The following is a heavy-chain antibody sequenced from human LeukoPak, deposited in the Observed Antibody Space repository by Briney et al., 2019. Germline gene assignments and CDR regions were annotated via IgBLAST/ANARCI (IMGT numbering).Heavy chain of an antibody. CDR2: MYNNGNT. J-gene: IGHJ4*02. CDR3: ARVGDDQVGY. V-gene: IGHV3-53*01. CDR1: GLTVSSKY. Sequence: GGSLRLSCAASGLTVSSKYMSWVRQAPGKGLEWVSVMYNNGNTHYADSVKGRFTISRDNAKNKLYLQMNSLRAEDTAMYYCARVGDDQVGYWGQGTLVTVSS. D-gene: IGHD2-2*01.